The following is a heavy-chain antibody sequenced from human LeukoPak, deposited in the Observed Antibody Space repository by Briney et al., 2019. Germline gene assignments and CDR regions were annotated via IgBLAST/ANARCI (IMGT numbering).Heavy chain of an antibody. V-gene: IGHV1-69*04. CDR1: GGTFSSYA. J-gene: IGHJ3*02. CDR2: ITPILGIA. CDR3: ARGLGTGLGAFDI. Sequence: GASVKVSCKASGGTFSSYAISWVRQAPGQGLEWMGRITPILGIANYAQKFQGRVTITADKSTSTAYMELSSLRSEDTAVYYCARGLGTGLGAFDIWGQGTIVTVSS. D-gene: IGHD1-1*01.